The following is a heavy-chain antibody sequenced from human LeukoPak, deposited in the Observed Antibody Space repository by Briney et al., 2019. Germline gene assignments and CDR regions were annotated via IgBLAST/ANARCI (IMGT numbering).Heavy chain of an antibody. V-gene: IGHV3-23*01. Sequence: GGSLRLSCAASGFTFSSYAMSWVRQAPGKGLEWVSAISGSGGSTYYADSVKGRFTVSRDNSKNTLYLQMNSLRAEDTAVYYCVRGAYSSSWLNFDYWGQGTLVTVSS. CDR2: ISGSGGST. CDR3: VRGAYSSSWLNFDY. J-gene: IGHJ4*02. CDR1: GFTFSSYA. D-gene: IGHD6-13*01.